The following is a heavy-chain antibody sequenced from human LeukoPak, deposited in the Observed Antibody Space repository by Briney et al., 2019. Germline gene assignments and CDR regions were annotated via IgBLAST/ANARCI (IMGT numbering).Heavy chain of an antibody. J-gene: IGHJ5*02. CDR1: GGSISSYY. Sequence: PSENLSLTCTVSGGSISSYYWSWIRQPAGKGLEWIGRIYTSGSTNYNPSLKSRVTMSVDTSKNQFSLKLSSVTAADTAVYYCAAPLPPLGFDPWGQGTLVTVSS. V-gene: IGHV4-4*07. CDR2: IYTSGST. CDR3: AAPLPPLGFDP.